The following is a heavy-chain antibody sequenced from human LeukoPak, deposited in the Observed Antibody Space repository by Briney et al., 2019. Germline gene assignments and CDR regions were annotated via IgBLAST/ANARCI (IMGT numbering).Heavy chain of an antibody. CDR2: IYTSGST. D-gene: IGHD6-13*01. J-gene: IGHJ6*03. Sequence: PSETLSLTCTVSGGSISSYYWSWIRQPAGKGLEWIGRIYTSGSTNYNPSLKSRVTMSVDTSKNQFSLKLSSVTAADTAVYYCATRIAAAGPKYYYYMDVWGKGTTVTISS. V-gene: IGHV4-4*07. CDR3: ATRIAAAGPKYYYYMDV. CDR1: GGSISSYY.